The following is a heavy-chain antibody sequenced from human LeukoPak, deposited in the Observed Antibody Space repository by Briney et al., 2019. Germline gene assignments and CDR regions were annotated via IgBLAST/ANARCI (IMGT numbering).Heavy chain of an antibody. Sequence: GGSLRLSCAASGFTFSNYGMTWVRQAPGKGLEWVSAISGSGVSTYYADSVKGRFTIYRDNSRNTLYLQMNSLRAEDTAVYYCAKEVHYYDTSGFFYFDFWGQGTLVTLSS. V-gene: IGHV3-23*01. J-gene: IGHJ4*02. D-gene: IGHD3-22*01. CDR2: ISGSGVST. CDR3: AKEVHYYDTSGFFYFDF. CDR1: GFTFSNYG.